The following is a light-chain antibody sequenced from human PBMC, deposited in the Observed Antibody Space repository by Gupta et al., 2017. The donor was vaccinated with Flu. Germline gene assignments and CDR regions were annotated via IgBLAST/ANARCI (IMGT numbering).Light chain of an antibody. J-gene: IGKJ3*01. CDR1: RNVLYSSDNKNY. CDR3: QQDDNLPFT. CDR2: WAS. V-gene: IGKV4-1*01. Sequence: SLGERATINCKSSRNVLYSSDNKNYLSWYQQKPGQPPKLLIYWASTRESGVPDRFSGSGSGTDFTLTISSLQAEDVAVYYCQQDDNLPFTFGHGTKVDIE.